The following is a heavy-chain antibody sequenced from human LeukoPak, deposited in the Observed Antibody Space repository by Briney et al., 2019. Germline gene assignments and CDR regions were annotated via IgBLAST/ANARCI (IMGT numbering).Heavy chain of an antibody. CDR3: ARPHQTGYSSSWSGEYYFDY. J-gene: IGHJ4*02. Sequence: PSETLSLTCTVSGGSISSSSYYWGWIRQPPGKGLEWIGSIYYSGSTYYNPSLKSRVTISVDTSKNQFSLKLSSVTAADTAVYYCARPHQTGYSSSWSGEYYFDYWGQGTLVTVSS. D-gene: IGHD6-13*01. CDR1: GGSISSSSYY. CDR2: IYYSGST. V-gene: IGHV4-39*01.